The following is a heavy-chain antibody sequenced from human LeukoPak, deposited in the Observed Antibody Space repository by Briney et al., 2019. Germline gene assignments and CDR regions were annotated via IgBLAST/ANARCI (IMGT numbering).Heavy chain of an antibody. CDR2: ISSSSSYI. CDR1: GFTFISYS. Sequence: GGSLRLSCAASGFTFISYSMNWVRQAPGKGLGWVSSISSSSSYIYYADSVKGRFTISRDNAKNSLYLQMNSLRAEDTAVYYCARMSQDAFDIWGQGTMVTVSS. J-gene: IGHJ3*02. V-gene: IGHV3-21*01. CDR3: ARMSQDAFDI.